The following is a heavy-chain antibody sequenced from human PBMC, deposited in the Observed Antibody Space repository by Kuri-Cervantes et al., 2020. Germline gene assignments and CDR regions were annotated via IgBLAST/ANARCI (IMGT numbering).Heavy chain of an antibody. Sequence: ASVKVSCKASGYTFTGYYMHWVRQAPGQGLEWMGWINPNSGGTNYAQKFQGRVTMTRDTSISTAYMELRSLRSDDTAVYYCVRDNRYVGAAGDYWGQGTLVTVSS. CDR1: GYTFTGYY. J-gene: IGHJ4*02. D-gene: IGHD6-13*01. CDR2: INPNSGGT. CDR3: VRDNRYVGAAGDY. V-gene: IGHV1-2*02.